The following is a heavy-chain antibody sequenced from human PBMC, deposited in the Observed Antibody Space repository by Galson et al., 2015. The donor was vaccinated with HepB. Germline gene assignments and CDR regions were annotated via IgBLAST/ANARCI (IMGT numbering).Heavy chain of an antibody. Sequence: SLRLSCAASGFTFSSYVMSWVRQAPGKGLEWVSHIGSTGRTIYYADSVRGRFTISRDNAKNSLNLQMNSLRDEDTAVYYCARDANGDYIGGYYGMDVWGQGTTVTVSS. D-gene: IGHD4-17*01. CDR3: ARDANGDYIGGYYGMDV. V-gene: IGHV3-48*02. J-gene: IGHJ6*02. CDR1: GFTFSSYV. CDR2: IGSTGRTI.